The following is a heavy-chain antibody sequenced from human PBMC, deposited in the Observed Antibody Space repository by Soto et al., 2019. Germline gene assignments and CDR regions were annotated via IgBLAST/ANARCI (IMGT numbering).Heavy chain of an antibody. Sequence: GASVKVSCKASGYTFTGYYMHWVRQAPGQGLEWMGWINPNSGGTNYAQKFQGWVTMTRDTSISTAYMELSRLRSDDTAVYYCARSVAGTGINWFDPWGQGTLVTVS. V-gene: IGHV1-2*04. CDR2: INPNSGGT. J-gene: IGHJ5*02. D-gene: IGHD6-19*01. CDR1: GYTFTGYY. CDR3: ARSVAGTGINWFDP.